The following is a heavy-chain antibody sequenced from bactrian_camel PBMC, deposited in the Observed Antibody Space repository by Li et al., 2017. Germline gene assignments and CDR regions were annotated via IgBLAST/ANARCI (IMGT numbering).Heavy chain of an antibody. J-gene: IGHJ4*01. CDR2: FIIDSGQK. CDR3: AVSTRRQCELLPRDLKMFDY. D-gene: IGHD1*01. V-gene: IGHV3S1*01. CDR1: AYINNRHC. Sequence: HVQLVESGGGSAQTGGSLKLSCDGSAYINNRHCLGWFRGEPGWEHGFVASFIIDSGQKTYADSVGDRFTISHARTTDIFYLQMDKLEPGDSGNYYCAVSTRRQCELLPRDLKMFDYKGRGTQVTVS.